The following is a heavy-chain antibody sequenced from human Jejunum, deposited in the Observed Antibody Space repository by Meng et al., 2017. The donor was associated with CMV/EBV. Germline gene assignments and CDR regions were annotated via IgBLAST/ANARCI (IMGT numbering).Heavy chain of an antibody. Sequence: ASGFVFSGYPMNWVRQAPGKGLEWVSSISSRSTYIYYADSVDGRFTISRDNAKKSLYLQMNSLRADDTAVYYCAREAAPGIFPDYWGQGTLVTVSS. J-gene: IGHJ4*02. D-gene: IGHD6-13*01. CDR1: GFVFSGYP. CDR2: ISSRSTYI. V-gene: IGHV3-21*01. CDR3: AREAAPGIFPDY.